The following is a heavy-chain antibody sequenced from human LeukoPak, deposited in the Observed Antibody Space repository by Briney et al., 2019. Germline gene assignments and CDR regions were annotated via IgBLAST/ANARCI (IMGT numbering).Heavy chain of an antibody. CDR3: ARDPFVNWNDSGWFFDY. J-gene: IGHJ4*02. CDR2: ISYDGSNK. D-gene: IGHD1-1*01. Sequence: GWSLRLSCAASGFTFSSYAMHWVRQAPGKGLEGVAVISYDGSNKYYADSVKGRFTISRDNSKNTLYLQMNSLRAEDTAVYYCARDPFVNWNDSGWFFDYWGQGTLVTVSS. V-gene: IGHV3-30-3*01. CDR1: GFTFSSYA.